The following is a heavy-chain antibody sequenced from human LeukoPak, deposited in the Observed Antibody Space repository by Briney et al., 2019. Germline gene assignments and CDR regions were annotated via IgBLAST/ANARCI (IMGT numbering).Heavy chain of an antibody. D-gene: IGHD2-2*01. CDR1: GGSFSGYY. Sequence: SETLSLTCAVYGGSFSGYYWSWIRQPPGKGLEWIGEINHSGSTNYNPSLKSRVTISVDTSKNQFSLKLSSVAAADTAVYYCARGVPDIVVVPAAMYLDYWGQGTLVTVSS. V-gene: IGHV4-34*01. CDR2: INHSGST. J-gene: IGHJ4*02. CDR3: ARGVPDIVVVPAAMYLDY.